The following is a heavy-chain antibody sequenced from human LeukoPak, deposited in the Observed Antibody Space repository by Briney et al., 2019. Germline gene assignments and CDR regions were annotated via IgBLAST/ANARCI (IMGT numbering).Heavy chain of an antibody. J-gene: IGHJ4*02. Sequence: ASVKVSCKASGYTFTNYGITWVRQAPGQGLEWMGWISVYNGDTNYAQKLQGRVTMTTETSTSTAYMELRSLRSNDTAVYYCASNTGSDSSGYAYWGQGTLVTVSS. CDR3: ASNTGSDSSGYAY. D-gene: IGHD3-22*01. CDR1: GYTFTNYG. CDR2: ISVYNGDT. V-gene: IGHV1-18*01.